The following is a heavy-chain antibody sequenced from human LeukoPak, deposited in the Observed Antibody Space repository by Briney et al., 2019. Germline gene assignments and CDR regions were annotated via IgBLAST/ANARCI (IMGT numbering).Heavy chain of an antibody. D-gene: IGHD4-17*01. CDR3: ARFATSTVTTFTYYYYGMDV. CDR2: ISSSGSTI. V-gene: IGHV3-11*01. J-gene: IGHJ6*02. Sequence: PGGSLRLSCAASGFTFSDYYMSWIRQAPGKGLEWVSYISSSGSTIYYADSVKGRFTISRDHAKNSLYLQMNSLRAEDTAVYYCARFATSTVTTFTYYYYGMDVWGQGTTVTVSS. CDR1: GFTFSDYY.